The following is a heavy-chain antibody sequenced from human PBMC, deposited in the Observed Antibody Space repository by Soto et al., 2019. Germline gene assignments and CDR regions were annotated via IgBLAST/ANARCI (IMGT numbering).Heavy chain of an antibody. V-gene: IGHV1-2*04. D-gene: IGHD2-8*02. Sequence: ASVKVSCKASGYTFSDYYIHWVRQAPGQGLQWMGCINPKSGDRRYAQMFRGWVFMTRDTSISTAYMEVSGLKSDDTAVYFCARGAEVGIELAAFDQWGQGTLVTVSS. CDR3: ARGAEVGIELAAFDQ. CDR2: INPKSGDR. CDR1: GYTFSDYY. J-gene: IGHJ4*02.